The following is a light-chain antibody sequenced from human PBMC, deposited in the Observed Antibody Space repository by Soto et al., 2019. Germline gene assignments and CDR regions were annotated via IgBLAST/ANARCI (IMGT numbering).Light chain of an antibody. CDR3: QQSYSSPYT. CDR1: QSISTY. J-gene: IGKJ2*01. V-gene: IGKV1-39*01. CDR2: AAS. Sequence: DIQMTQSPSSLSASVGDRVTISCRASQSISTYLNWYRQKPGKAPELLIYAASRLQSGVPSRFSGSGSGTDFTLTITSLQPEDFSTYYCQQSYSSPYTFGQGTKLEIK.